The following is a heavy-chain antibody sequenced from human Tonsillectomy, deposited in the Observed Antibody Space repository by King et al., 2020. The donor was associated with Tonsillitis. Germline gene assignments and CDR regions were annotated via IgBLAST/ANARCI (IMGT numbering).Heavy chain of an antibody. D-gene: IGHD3-10*01. CDR3: VKESRSGLLDTTDYYYYGMDV. V-gene: IGHV3-64D*06. Sequence: VQLVESGGGLVQPGGSLRLSCSASGFTFSSYAMHWVRQAPGKGLEYVSAISSNGGSTYYADSVKGRFTISRDNSKNTLYLQMSSLRAEDTAVYYCVKESRSGLLDTTDYYYYGMDVWGQGTTVTVSS. CDR2: ISSNGGST. CDR1: GFTFSSYA. J-gene: IGHJ6*02.